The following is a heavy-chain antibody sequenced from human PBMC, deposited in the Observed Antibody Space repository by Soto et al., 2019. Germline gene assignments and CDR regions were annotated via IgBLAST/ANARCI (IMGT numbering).Heavy chain of an antibody. D-gene: IGHD3-22*01. Sequence: LSLTCTVSGGSISSGDYYWSWIRQHPGKGLEWIGYIFYSGSTYYNPSLKSRVTISVDTSKHQFSLKLSSVTAADTAVYYCARDRYYYDSSTHPYGMYVWGQGTTVTVSS. V-gene: IGHV4-31*03. CDR1: GGSISSGDYY. J-gene: IGHJ6*02. CDR2: IFYSGST. CDR3: ARDRYYYDSSTHPYGMYV.